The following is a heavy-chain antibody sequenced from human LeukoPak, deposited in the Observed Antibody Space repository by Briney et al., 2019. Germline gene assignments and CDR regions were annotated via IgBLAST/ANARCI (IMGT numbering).Heavy chain of an antibody. Sequence: SETLSLTCTVSGGSISSYYWSWIRQPPGKGLEWIGYIYYSGSTNYNPSLKSRVTISVDTSKNQFSLKLSSVTAADTAVYYCARQNGGATPPFDGGQGTLVTVSS. CDR2: IYYSGST. D-gene: IGHD1-26*01. CDR1: GGSISSYY. CDR3: ARQNGGATPPFD. J-gene: IGHJ4*02. V-gene: IGHV4-59*08.